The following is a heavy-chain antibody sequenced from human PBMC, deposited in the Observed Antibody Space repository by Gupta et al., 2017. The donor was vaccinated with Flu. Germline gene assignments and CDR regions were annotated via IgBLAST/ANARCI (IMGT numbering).Heavy chain of an antibody. V-gene: IGHV4-4*07. D-gene: IGHD2-8*02. CDR1: GGPINNYY. CDR2: IYNNGNT. Sequence: QVQLQESGPGLVKSSETLSLTCTVSGGPINNYYWSWIRQPAGKGLEWIGHIYNNGNTNYNAARKGRITMSVDASQRQLFLELTSVNAEDQAIYYCAREGVPVKKTGGWRLWGPGTLVTVSS. CDR3: AREGVPVKKTGGWRL. J-gene: IGHJ4*02.